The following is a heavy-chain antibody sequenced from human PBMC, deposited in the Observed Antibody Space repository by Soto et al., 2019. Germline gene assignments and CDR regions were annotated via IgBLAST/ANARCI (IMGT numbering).Heavy chain of an antibody. V-gene: IGHV4-39*01. CDR3: ARQGNYYDSSGYSDY. CDR2: VYYSGNT. CDR1: GGSISSSNYY. Sequence: PSETLSLTCTVSGGSISSSNYYWGWIRQPPGKGLEWIGSVYYSGNTYYNPSLKSRVTMSVDTSKNQFSLKLSSVTAADTAVYYCARQGNYYDSSGYSDYWGQGTLVTVSS. J-gene: IGHJ4*02. D-gene: IGHD3-22*01.